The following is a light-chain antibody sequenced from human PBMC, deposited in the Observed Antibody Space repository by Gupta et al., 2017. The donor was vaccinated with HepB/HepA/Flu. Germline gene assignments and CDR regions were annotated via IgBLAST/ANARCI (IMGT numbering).Light chain of an antibody. CDR2: KAS. V-gene: IGKV1-5*03. CDR3: QQYKSYST. CDR1: QSVSRW. J-gene: IGKJ3*01. Sequence: IQMTQSTYTLSASVGDRVTITCRASQSVSRWLAWSQQKPGKAPKLLIYKASRLESGVPSRFSGSGSATEFTLPISSLQPYDFATYYCQQYKSYSTFGPGTKVNIK.